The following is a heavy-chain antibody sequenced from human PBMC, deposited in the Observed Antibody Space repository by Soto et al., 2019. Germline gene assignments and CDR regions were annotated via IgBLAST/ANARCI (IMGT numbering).Heavy chain of an antibody. Sequence: QVQLQESGPGLVKPSQTLSLTCTVSGGSISSGGYYWSWIRQHPGKGLEWIGYIYYSGSTYYNPSLKSRVTISVDTSKNQFSLKLSSVTAADTAVYYCARAITMVRGATNGRKYSFDYWGQGTLVTVSS. CDR2: IYYSGST. CDR1: GGSISSGGYY. D-gene: IGHD3-10*01. J-gene: IGHJ4*02. CDR3: ARAITMVRGATNGRKYSFDY. V-gene: IGHV4-31*03.